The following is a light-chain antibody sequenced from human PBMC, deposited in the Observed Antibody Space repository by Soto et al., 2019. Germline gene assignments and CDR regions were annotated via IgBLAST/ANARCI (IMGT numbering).Light chain of an antibody. CDR1: QSISKW. V-gene: IGKV1-5*03. CDR3: QQQSYL. J-gene: IGKJ2*01. Sequence: DIQMTQSPSTLSASVGDRVTITCRATQSISKWLAWYQQKPGKAPKLLIYEASSLDSGVPSRFSGSGSGTEFSLTISSLQPDDFATYYCQQQSYLLGQGTRLEIK. CDR2: EAS.